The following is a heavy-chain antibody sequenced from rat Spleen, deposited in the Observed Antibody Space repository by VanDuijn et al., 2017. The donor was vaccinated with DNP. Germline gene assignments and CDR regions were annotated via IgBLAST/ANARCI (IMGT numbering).Heavy chain of an antibody. CDR1: GFNFNDYW. CDR3: ARLSYYGYHNY. V-gene: IGHV4-2*01. D-gene: IGHD1-7*01. Sequence: EVQLVESGGGLVQPGRSLKLSCAASGFNFNDYWMAWVRQAPGKGLEWIGEINKDSRTINYTPSLKDKFTISRDNAQDTLYLQMNKLGSEDTAIYYCARLSYYGYHNYWGQGVMVTVSS. J-gene: IGHJ2*01. CDR2: INKDSRTI.